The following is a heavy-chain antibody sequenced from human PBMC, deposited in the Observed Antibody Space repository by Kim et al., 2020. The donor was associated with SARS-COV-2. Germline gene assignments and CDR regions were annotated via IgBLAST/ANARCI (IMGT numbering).Heavy chain of an antibody. Sequence: EWVAFISDGGSTRQCLDSLKGRFTVSRDYSRNTLYLQMNSLTAEDTAVYYCAKQGYIFELNTYCGMDLWGQGTTVTVAS. CDR3: AKQGYIFELNTYCGMDL. D-gene: IGHD5-12*01. J-gene: IGHJ6*02. V-gene: IGHV3-30*18. CDR2: ISDGGSTR.